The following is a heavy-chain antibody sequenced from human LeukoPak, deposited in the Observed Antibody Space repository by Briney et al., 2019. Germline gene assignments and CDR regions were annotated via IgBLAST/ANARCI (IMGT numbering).Heavy chain of an antibody. V-gene: IGHV1-18*01. J-gene: IGHJ4*02. Sequence: ASVKVSCKASGGTFSSYGIIWVRQASGQGLEWMGWISAYNGNTNYAQKLQGRVTMTTDTSTSTAYMELRSLRSDDTAVYYCARGGAPAAAQDYWGQGTLVTVSS. CDR3: ARGGAPAAAQDY. D-gene: IGHD6-13*01. CDR2: ISAYNGNT. CDR1: GGTFSSYG.